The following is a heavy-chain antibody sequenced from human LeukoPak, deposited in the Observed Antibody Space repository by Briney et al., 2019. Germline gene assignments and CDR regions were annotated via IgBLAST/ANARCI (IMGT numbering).Heavy chain of an antibody. J-gene: IGHJ5*02. CDR1: GFTFSSYA. CDR3: ARERGYDFWSGYSPVDP. V-gene: IGHV3-7*01. D-gene: IGHD3-3*01. Sequence: GSLRLSCAASGFTFSSYAMSWVRQAPGKGLEWVANIKQDGSEKYYVDSVKGRFTISRDNAKNSLYLQMNSLRAEDTAVYYCARERGYDFWSGYSPVDPWGQGTLVTVSS. CDR2: IKQDGSEK.